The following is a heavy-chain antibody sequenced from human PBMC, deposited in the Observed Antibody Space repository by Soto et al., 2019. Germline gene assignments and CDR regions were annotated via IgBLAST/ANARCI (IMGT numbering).Heavy chain of an antibody. J-gene: IGHJ5*02. V-gene: IGHV4-30-2*01. Sequence: QLQLQESGSGLVKPSQTLSLTCAVSGGSISSGGYSWSWIRQPPGKGLEWIGYIYHSGSTYYNPSLKNRVTISVDRSKNQFSLKLSSVTAADTAVYYCARVASYGDYGGPSVWFDPWGQGTLVTVSS. CDR3: ARVASYGDYGGPSVWFDP. D-gene: IGHD4-17*01. CDR1: GGSISSGGYS. CDR2: IYHSGST.